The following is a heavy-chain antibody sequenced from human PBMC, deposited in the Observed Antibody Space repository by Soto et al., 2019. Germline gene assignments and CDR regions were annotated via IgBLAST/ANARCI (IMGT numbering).Heavy chain of an antibody. J-gene: IGHJ6*02. Sequence: PGGSLRLSCAASGFTFRTYWMHWVRQAPGKGLVWVSRINSDGSNTNYTDSVKGRFTISRDNSKNTLFLQMNSLRAEDTAVYYCANTYSAGWYDARDNYYYGMDVWGQGTTVTVSS. D-gene: IGHD6-13*01. CDR3: ANTYSAGWYDARDNYYYGMDV. CDR1: GFTFRTYW. V-gene: IGHV3-74*01. CDR2: INSDGSNT.